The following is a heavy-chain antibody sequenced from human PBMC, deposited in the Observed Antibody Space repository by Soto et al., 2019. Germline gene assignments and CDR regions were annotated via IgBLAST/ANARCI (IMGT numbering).Heavy chain of an antibody. D-gene: IGHD2-15*01. J-gene: IGHJ6*02. Sequence: GGSLRLSCAASGFTFSRHGMHWVRQAPGKGLEWVAVIWYDGSDKDYADSVKGRFTISRDNSNNTLYLQMNSLRADDTAVYYCARDLVAARYYYYGMDVWGQGTTVTVSS. CDR3: ARDLVAARYYYYGMDV. CDR2: IWYDGSDK. V-gene: IGHV3-33*01. CDR1: GFTFSRHG.